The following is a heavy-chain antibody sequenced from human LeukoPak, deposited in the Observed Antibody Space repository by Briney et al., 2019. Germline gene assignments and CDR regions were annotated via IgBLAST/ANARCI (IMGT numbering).Heavy chain of an antibody. D-gene: IGHD6-13*01. J-gene: IGHJ4*02. CDR3: ARGGSSSWPFDY. CDR2: INAGKGNT. CDR1: GYTFTSYA. Sequence: ASVNVSCKASGYTFTSYAMHWVRQAPGQRLDWMGWINAGKGNTIYSQEFQGRVTITRDTSASTAYMELSSLRSEDMAVYYCARGGSSSWPFDYWGQGTLVTVSS. V-gene: IGHV1-3*03.